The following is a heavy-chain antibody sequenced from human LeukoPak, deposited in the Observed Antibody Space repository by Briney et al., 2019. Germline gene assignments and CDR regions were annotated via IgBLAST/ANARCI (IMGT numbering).Heavy chain of an antibody. V-gene: IGHV4-61*02. CDR3: AREQPRPSDFWSGYLDY. CDR1: GGSISSGSYY. D-gene: IGHD3-3*01. Sequence: SETLSLTRTVSGGSISSGSYYWSWIRQPAGKGLEWIGRIYTSGSTNYNPSLKSRVTISVDTSKNQFSLKLSSVTAADTAVYYCAREQPRPSDFWSGYLDYWGQGTLVTVSS. CDR2: IYTSGST. J-gene: IGHJ4*02.